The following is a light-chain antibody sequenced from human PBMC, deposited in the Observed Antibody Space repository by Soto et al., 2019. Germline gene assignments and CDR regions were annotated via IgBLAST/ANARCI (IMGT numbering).Light chain of an antibody. CDR3: QQYGSSFT. Sequence: EIVLTQSPATPSLSPGERATPSCRASQSVSSNLAWYQQKPGQAPRLLIYGVSTRATDIPARFSGSGSGTDFTLTISRLEPEDFAVYYCQQYGSSFTFGPGTKVDIK. J-gene: IGKJ3*01. V-gene: IGKV3-20*01. CDR1: QSVSSN. CDR2: GVS.